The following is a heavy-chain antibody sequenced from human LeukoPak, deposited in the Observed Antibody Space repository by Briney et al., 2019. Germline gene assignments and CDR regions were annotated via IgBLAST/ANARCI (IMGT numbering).Heavy chain of an antibody. CDR3: ARYYEVLDY. D-gene: IGHD3-16*01. Sequence: SETLSLTCTVSGGSVSSDSYYWNWVRQPPGKGLEWIGYIYYSGSTNNNPSLKSRVSISVDTSKNQFSLKLSSVAAADTAVYYCARYYEVLDYWGQGTLVTVSS. CDR2: IYYSGST. CDR1: GGSVSSDSYY. V-gene: IGHV4-61*01. J-gene: IGHJ4*02.